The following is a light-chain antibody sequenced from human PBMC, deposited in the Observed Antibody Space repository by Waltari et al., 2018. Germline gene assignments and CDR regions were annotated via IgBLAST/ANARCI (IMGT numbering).Light chain of an antibody. CDR3: SSYTYGGPWV. J-gene: IGLJ2*01. V-gene: IGLV2-23*02. CDR1: SSDVGSYDL. Sequence: YALTQPASVSASPGQSITISCTGSSSDVGSYDLVARYQQHPGKAPNLLIYEVYKRPSGVSYRFSGSKSGNAASLTISGLQAEDEAHYFCSSYTYGGPWVFGGGTLLTVL. CDR2: EVY.